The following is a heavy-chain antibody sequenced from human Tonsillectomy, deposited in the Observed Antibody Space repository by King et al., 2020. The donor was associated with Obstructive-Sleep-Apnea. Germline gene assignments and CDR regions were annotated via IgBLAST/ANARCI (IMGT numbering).Heavy chain of an antibody. CDR2: VYHSGTT. CDR1: GYSISSGYY. V-gene: IGHV4-38-2*02. D-gene: IGHD2-15*01. J-gene: IGHJ4*02. Sequence: QLQESGPGLVKPSETLSLTCSVSGYSISSGYYLGGIRQPPGKGLEWIWSVYHSGTTYYNPSVKSRVTISVDTSKNQFSLKLSPVTAADTAVYYCARDYAADYWGQGTLVTVSS. CDR3: ARDYAADY.